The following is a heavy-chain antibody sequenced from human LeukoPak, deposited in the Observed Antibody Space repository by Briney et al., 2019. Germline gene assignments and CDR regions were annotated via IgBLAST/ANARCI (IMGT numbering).Heavy chain of an antibody. D-gene: IGHD2-15*01. V-gene: IGHV1-8*01. J-gene: IGHJ4*02. Sequence: ASVKVSCKASGYTFTSYDINWVRQATGQGLEWMEWMSPNSGNPGYAQKFQGRVTMTRNTSISTAYMELSSLRSEDTAVYYCARVVCSGGSCYSGYWGQGTLVTVSS. CDR2: MSPNSGNP. CDR1: GYTFTSYD. CDR3: ARVVCSGGSCYSGY.